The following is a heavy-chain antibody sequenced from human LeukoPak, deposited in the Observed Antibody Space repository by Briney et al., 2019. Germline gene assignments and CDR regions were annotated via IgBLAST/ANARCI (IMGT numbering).Heavy chain of an antibody. Sequence: ASVKVSCKASGYTFTSYYMHWVRQAPGQGLEWMGIINPSGGSTSYAQKFQGRVTMTRDTSTSTVYMELSSLRSDDTAVYYCARVGYSYGRTNRAFDIWGQGTMVTVSS. CDR3: ARVGYSYGRTNRAFDI. J-gene: IGHJ3*02. D-gene: IGHD5-18*01. V-gene: IGHV1-46*01. CDR2: INPSGGST. CDR1: GYTFTSYY.